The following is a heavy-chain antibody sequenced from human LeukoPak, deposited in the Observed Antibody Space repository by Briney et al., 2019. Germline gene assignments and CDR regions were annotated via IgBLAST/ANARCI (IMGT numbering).Heavy chain of an antibody. Sequence: SVKVSCKASGYTFTSYDINWVRQATGQGLEWMGGIIPIFGTANYAQKFQGRVTITADESTSTAYMELSSLRSEDTAVYYCARAYDILTGYYKGVYFDYWGQGTLVTVPS. CDR3: ARAYDILTGYYKGVYFDY. CDR2: IIPIFGTA. V-gene: IGHV1-69*13. J-gene: IGHJ4*02. CDR1: GYTFTSYD. D-gene: IGHD3-9*01.